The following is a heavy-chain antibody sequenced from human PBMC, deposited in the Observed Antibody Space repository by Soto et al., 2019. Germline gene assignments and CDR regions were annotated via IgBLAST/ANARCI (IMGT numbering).Heavy chain of an antibody. CDR2: MNSDGSST. V-gene: IGHV3-74*01. Sequence: EVQLVESGGGLVQPGGSLRLSCAASGFTFSNHWMHWVRQAPGKGLIWVSRMNSDGSSTTYADSVKGRFTISRDNAKNTLYLQMNSLRAEDTAVYYCASDTHYYDTSNYYRTYGMDVWGQGTAV. J-gene: IGHJ6*02. D-gene: IGHD3-22*01. CDR3: ASDTHYYDTSNYYRTYGMDV. CDR1: GFTFSNHW.